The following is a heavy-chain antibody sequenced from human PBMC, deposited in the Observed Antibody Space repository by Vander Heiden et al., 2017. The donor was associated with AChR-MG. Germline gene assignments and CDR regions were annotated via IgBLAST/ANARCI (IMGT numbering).Heavy chain of an antibody. CDR2: ISYDGSNK. CDR1: GFTFRGYA. CDR3: ARDSLVRGVIRGIDY. V-gene: IGHV3-30-3*01. J-gene: IGHJ4*02. D-gene: IGHD3-10*01. Sequence: QVQLVESGGGVVQPGRSLRLSCAASGFTFRGYAMHWVRQAPGEGLEWVAVISYDGSNKYYADSVKGQFTISRDNSKNTLYLQMNSLRAEDTAVYYCARDSLVRGVIRGIDYWGQGTLVTVSS.